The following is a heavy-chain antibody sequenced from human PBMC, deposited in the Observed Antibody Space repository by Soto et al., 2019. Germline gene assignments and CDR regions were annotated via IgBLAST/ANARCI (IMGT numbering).Heavy chain of an antibody. Sequence: QVQLVQSGAEVKKPGSSVKVSCKASGGTFSSYAISWVRQAPGQGLEWMGGIIPIFGTANYAQKFQGRVTSTENESTSTAYMELSSLRSEDTAVYYCARESRYCSGGSCYCLPGIDYWGQGTLVTVSS. J-gene: IGHJ4*02. CDR2: IIPIFGTA. D-gene: IGHD2-15*01. V-gene: IGHV1-69*12. CDR3: ARESRYCSGGSCYCLPGIDY. CDR1: GGTFSSYA.